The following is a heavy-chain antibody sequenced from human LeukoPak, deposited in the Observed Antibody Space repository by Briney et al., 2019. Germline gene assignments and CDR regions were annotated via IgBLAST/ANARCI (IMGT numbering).Heavy chain of an antibody. CDR3: ARPVGGWFDP. CDR1: GGSFSGYY. CDR2: VNLSGVT. V-gene: IGHV4-34*01. D-gene: IGHD3-16*01. Sequence: PSETLSLTCAVYGGSFSGYYWSWVRQPPGMGPEWTGEVNLSGVTNYNPSLKSRITMSLDTSKNHFSLKLSSVTAADTAVYYCARPVGGWFDPWGQGTLVTVSS. J-gene: IGHJ5*02.